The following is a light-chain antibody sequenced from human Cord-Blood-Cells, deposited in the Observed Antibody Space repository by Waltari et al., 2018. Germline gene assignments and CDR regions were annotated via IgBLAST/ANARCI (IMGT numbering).Light chain of an antibody. J-gene: IGKJ1*01. CDR3: QQYNNWWT. CDR2: GAS. V-gene: IGKV3-15*01. Sequence: EIVMTQSPATLSVPPGERATLSCRASQRVRSNLAWYQQKPGQAPRPPIYGASTRAIGIPASFSGSGSGTEFTLTIIGLQSEDFAVYYCQQYNNWWTFGQGTKVEIK. CDR1: QRVRSN.